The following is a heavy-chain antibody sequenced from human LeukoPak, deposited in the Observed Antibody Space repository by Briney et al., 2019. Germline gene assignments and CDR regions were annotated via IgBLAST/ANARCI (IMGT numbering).Heavy chain of an antibody. CDR2: ISGGGDFT. V-gene: IGHV3-23*01. Sequence: GGSLRLSCAASGFTFDDYAMNWVRQAPGKGLECVSAISGGGDFTKYADSVKGRFTISRDNSKSTLYLQMNSLRAEDTAVYYCAKSVFDSSGDPYMDVWGKGTTVTISS. CDR1: GFTFDDYA. D-gene: IGHD3-22*01. J-gene: IGHJ6*03. CDR3: AKSVFDSSGDPYMDV.